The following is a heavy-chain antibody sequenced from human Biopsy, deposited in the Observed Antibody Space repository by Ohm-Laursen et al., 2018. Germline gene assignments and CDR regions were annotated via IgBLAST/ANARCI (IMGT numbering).Heavy chain of an antibody. Sequence: SETLSFTCTGSGYCVSSVSFYWTWIRKPPGRGVEYIGYIYDRGSTANYNPSLESRVTISVDMPKNQISLKLSSVTAADTAIYYCARGMRSSGWPYFDSWGQGTLVTVSS. CDR2: IYDRGST. CDR3: ARGMRSSGWPYFDS. J-gene: IGHJ4*02. CDR1: GYCVSSVSFY. V-gene: IGHV4-61*01. D-gene: IGHD6-19*01.